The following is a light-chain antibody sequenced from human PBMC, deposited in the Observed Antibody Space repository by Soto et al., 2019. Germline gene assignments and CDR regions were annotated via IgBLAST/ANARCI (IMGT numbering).Light chain of an antibody. CDR1: QSVSSSY. CDR3: QQYGSSFT. Sequence: LRNSLSTLSLSPGERSTLSCRASQSVSSSYLAWYQQKPGQAPRLLIYGASSRATGIPDRFSGSGSGTDFTLTISRLEPEDFAVYYCQQYGSSFTFGPGTKVDIK. J-gene: IGKJ3*01. CDR2: GAS. V-gene: IGKV3-20*01.